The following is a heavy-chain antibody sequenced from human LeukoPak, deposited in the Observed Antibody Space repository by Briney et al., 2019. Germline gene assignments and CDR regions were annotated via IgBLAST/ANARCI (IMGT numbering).Heavy chain of an antibody. D-gene: IGHD3-10*01. CDR3: ARYLTMVRGVIIHYGMDV. J-gene: IGHJ6*02. V-gene: IGHV4-30-4*08. Sequence: PSQTLSLTCTVSGGSISSGDYYWSWIRQPPGKGLEWIGEINHSGSTNYNPSLKSRVTISVDTSKNQFSLKLSSVTAADTAVYYCARYLTMVRGVIIHYGMDVWGQGTTVTVSS. CDR1: GGSISSGDYY. CDR2: INHSGST.